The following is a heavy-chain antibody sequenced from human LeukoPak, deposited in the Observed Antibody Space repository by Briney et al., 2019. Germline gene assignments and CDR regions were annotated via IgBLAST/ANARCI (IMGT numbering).Heavy chain of an antibody. CDR1: GGSFSGYY. Sequence: SETLSLTCAIYGGSFSGYYWSWIRQPPGKGLEWIGEINHSGSTNYNPSLKSRVTISVDTSKNQFSLKLRSVPAADPAFYYCARGPGDGGNSTLDYWGQGTLVTVSS. D-gene: IGHD4-23*01. J-gene: IGHJ4*02. V-gene: IGHV4-34*01. CDR2: INHSGST. CDR3: ARGPGDGGNSTLDY.